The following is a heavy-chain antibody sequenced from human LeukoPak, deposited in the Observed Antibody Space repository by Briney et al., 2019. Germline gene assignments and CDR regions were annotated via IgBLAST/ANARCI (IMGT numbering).Heavy chain of an antibody. CDR2: ISYDGSNK. J-gene: IGHJ4*02. CDR1: GFTFSSYG. D-gene: IGHD4-17*01. V-gene: IGHV3-30*18. CDR3: AKVGNGDDFDY. Sequence: GGSLRLSCAASGFTFSSYGMHWVRQAPGKGLEWVAVISYDGSNKYYADSVKGRFTISRDNSKNTLYLQMNSLRAEDTAVYYCAKVGNGDDFDYWGQGTLVTVSS.